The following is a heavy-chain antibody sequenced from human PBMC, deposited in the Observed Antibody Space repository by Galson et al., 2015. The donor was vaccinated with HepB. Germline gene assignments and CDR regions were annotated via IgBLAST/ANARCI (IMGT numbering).Heavy chain of an antibody. V-gene: IGHV3-33*01. CDR2: VWYDGSNK. J-gene: IGHJ5*02. Sequence: SLRLSCATSGFTFSNHGIHWVRQALGKGLEWVAVVWYDGSNKYYADSVKGRFTISRDNAKNTVYLQMNSLRAEDTAVYYCARDGSTWYMGSKWFDPWGQGTLVTVSS. D-gene: IGHD6-13*01. CDR1: GFTFSNHG. CDR3: ARDGSTWYMGSKWFDP.